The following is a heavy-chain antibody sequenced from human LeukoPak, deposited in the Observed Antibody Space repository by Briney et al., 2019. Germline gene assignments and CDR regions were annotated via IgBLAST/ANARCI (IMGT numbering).Heavy chain of an antibody. CDR1: GFTFITYS. V-gene: IGHV3-48*01. D-gene: IGHD3-10*01. J-gene: IGHJ5*02. CDR2: ISSSSSTI. Sequence: PGGSLRLSCAASGFTFITYSMNWVRQAPGKGLEWVSYISSSSSTIYYADSVKGRFTISRDNAKNSLYLQMNSLRAEDTAVYYCARNRYYYGSRNYGVPNWFDPWGQGTLVTVSS. CDR3: ARNRYYYGSRNYGVPNWFDP.